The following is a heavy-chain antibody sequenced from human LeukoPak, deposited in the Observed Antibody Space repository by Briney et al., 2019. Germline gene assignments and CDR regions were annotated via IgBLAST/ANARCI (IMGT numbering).Heavy chain of an antibody. CDR1: GGSISTSNYY. CDR2: IFYSGST. D-gene: IGHD3-16*01. CDR3: TREKSYGYIRADS. V-gene: IGHV4-39*07. Sequence: PSETLSLICTVSGGSISTSNYYWGWIRQPPGKGLEWIGNIFYSGSTYYSPSLRSRVTISIDTSKNQLSLRLSSVTAADTAVYYCTREKSYGYIRADSWGQGTLVAVSS. J-gene: IGHJ4*02.